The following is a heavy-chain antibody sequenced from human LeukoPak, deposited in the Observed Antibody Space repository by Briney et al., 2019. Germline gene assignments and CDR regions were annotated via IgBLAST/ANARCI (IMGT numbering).Heavy chain of an antibody. CDR1: GFTFDDYG. Sequence: GGSLRLSCAASGFTFDDYGMSCVRQAPGKGLEWVSGINWNGGSTGYADSVKGRFTISRDNAKNSLYLQMNSLRAEDTALYYCARGNYCSSTSCYYFDYWGQGTLVTVSS. J-gene: IGHJ4*02. D-gene: IGHD2-2*01. CDR2: INWNGGST. V-gene: IGHV3-20*04. CDR3: ARGNYCSSTSCYYFDY.